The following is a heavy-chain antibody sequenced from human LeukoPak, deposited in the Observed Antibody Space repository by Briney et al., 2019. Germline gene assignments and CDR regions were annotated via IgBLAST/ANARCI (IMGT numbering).Heavy chain of an antibody. D-gene: IGHD6-19*01. J-gene: IGHJ4*02. V-gene: IGHV3-66*01. CDR3: AGGKAGGWYLAIDY. Sequence: PGGSLRLSCAASGFTFSDYYMSWIRQAPGKGLEWVSVIYGGGSTYYADSVKGRFTISRDNSKNTLYLQMNSLRAEDTAVYYCAGGKAGGWYLAIDYWGQGTLVTVSS. CDR1: GFTFSDYY. CDR2: IYGGGST.